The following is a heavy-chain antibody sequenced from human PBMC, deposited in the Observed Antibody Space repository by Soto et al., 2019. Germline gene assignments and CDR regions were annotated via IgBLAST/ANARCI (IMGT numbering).Heavy chain of an antibody. V-gene: IGHV3-11*01. CDR3: ARENWGKGDY. J-gene: IGHJ4*02. Sequence: QVRLVESGGGLVKPGGSLRLSCAASGFSFNVYWMAWVRQAPGKGLEWVSTIDNFYMNTYYADSVKGRFTITRDNANGLIFLQMDSLRTDDTGVYYCARENWGKGDYWGPGAVVTVSS. CDR1: GFSFNVYW. D-gene: IGHD7-27*01. CDR2: IDNFYMNT.